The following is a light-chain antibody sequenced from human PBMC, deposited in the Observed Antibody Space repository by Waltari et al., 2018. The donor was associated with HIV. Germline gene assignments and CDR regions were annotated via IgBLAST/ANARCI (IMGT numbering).Light chain of an antibody. CDR2: YDS. V-gene: IGLV3-21*04. CDR3: QVWHISTDHWV. CDR1: NIGRKG. J-gene: IGLJ3*02. Sequence: SYVLTQPPSVSVAPVQTASITCEAANIGRKGVHWYQQKPGQAPILVIYYDSDRPSGIPERFSGSNSGNTATLTISRVEAGDEADYYCQVWHISTDHWVFGAGTKLTVV.